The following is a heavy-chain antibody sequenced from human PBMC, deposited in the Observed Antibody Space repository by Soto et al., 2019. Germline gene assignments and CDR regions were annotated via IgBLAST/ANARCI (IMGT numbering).Heavy chain of an antibody. CDR3: ASGSLYYGMDV. J-gene: IGHJ6*02. Sequence: HPGGSLRLSCAASGFTFSSYSMHWVRQAPGKGLEWVAVISYDGSNKYYADSVKGRFTISRDNSKNTLYLQMNSLRAEDTAVYYCASGSLYYGMDVGGQGTKVTSP. V-gene: IGHV3-30-3*01. CDR2: ISYDGSNK. CDR1: GFTFSSYS.